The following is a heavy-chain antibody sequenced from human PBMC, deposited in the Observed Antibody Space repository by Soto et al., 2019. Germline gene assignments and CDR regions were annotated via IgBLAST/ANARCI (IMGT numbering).Heavy chain of an antibody. J-gene: IGHJ3*02. CDR1: GGSISSSSYY. Sequence: QLQLQESGPGLVKPSETLSLTCTVSGGSISSSSYYWGWIRQPPGKGLEWIGSIYYSGSTYYNPSLKSRVTISVDTSKNQFSLKLSSVTAADTAVYYCARHYPAKVLLWFGELYGAFDIWGQGTMVTVSS. CDR2: IYYSGST. D-gene: IGHD3-10*01. CDR3: ARHYPAKVLLWFGELYGAFDI. V-gene: IGHV4-39*01.